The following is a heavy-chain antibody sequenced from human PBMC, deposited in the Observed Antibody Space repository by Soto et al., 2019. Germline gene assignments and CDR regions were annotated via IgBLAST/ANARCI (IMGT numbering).Heavy chain of an antibody. V-gene: IGHV3-30-3*01. Sequence: GGSLRLSCAASGFTFSSYAMHWVRQAPGKGLEWVAVISYDGSNKYYADSVKGRFTISRDNSKNTLYLQMNSLRAEDTAVYYCARAPPYYDFWSGYYDYWGQGTLVTVSP. D-gene: IGHD3-3*01. CDR2: ISYDGSNK. J-gene: IGHJ4*02. CDR3: ARAPPYYDFWSGYYDY. CDR1: GFTFSSYA.